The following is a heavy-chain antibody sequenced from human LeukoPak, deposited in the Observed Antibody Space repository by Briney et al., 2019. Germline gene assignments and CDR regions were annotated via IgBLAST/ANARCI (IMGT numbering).Heavy chain of an antibody. Sequence: SQTLSLTCTVSGGSIRSGSYYWSWIRRPAGKGLEWIGRIYTSGSTNYNPSLKSRVTISVDTSKNQFSLKLSSVTAADTAVYYCARQGRRDGYNSSRVRWFDPWGQGTLVTVSS. CDR3: ARQGRRDGYNSSRVRWFDP. CDR1: GGSIRSGSYY. CDR2: IYTSGST. J-gene: IGHJ5*02. V-gene: IGHV4-61*02. D-gene: IGHD5-24*01.